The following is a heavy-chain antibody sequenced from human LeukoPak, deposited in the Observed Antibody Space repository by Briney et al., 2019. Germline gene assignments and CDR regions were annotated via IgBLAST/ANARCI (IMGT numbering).Heavy chain of an antibody. J-gene: IGHJ4*02. Sequence: ASVKVSCKASGYAFTGYYMHWVRQAPGQGLEWMGWINPNSGGTNYAQKFQGRVTMTRDTSISTAYMELSELRSDDTALYYCARGGYSYGYIWGQGTLVTVSS. D-gene: IGHD5-18*01. CDR2: INPNSGGT. CDR3: ARGGYSYGYI. CDR1: GYAFTGYY. V-gene: IGHV1-2*02.